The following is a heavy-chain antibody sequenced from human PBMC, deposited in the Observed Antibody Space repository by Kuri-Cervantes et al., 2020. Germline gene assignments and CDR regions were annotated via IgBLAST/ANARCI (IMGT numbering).Heavy chain of an antibody. CDR1: GFTFSNAW. J-gene: IGHJ3*02. CDR2: IKSKTDGGTT. CDR3: AGDYYYDRTHPWGDAFDI. D-gene: IGHD3-22*01. V-gene: IGHV3-15*01. Sequence: GESLKISCAASGFTFSNAWMSWVRQAPGKGLEWVGRIKSKTDGGTTDYAAPVKGRFTISRDDSKNTLYLQMNSLRAEDTAVYYCAGDYYYDRTHPWGDAFDIWGQGTMVTVSS.